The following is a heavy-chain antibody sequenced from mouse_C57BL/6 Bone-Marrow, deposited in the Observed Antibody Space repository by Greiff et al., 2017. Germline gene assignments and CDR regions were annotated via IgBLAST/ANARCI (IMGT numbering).Heavy chain of an antibody. Sequence: VQLQQPGTELVKPGASVKLSCKASGYTFTSYWMHWVKQRPGQGLEWIGNINPSNGGTNYNEKFKSKATLTVDKSSSTAYMQLSSLTSEDSAVYYCARTGNLEWLLRGAMDYWGQGTSVTVSS. CDR1: GYTFTSYW. J-gene: IGHJ4*01. D-gene: IGHD2-3*01. CDR3: ARTGNLEWLLRGAMDY. CDR2: INPSNGGT. V-gene: IGHV1-53*01.